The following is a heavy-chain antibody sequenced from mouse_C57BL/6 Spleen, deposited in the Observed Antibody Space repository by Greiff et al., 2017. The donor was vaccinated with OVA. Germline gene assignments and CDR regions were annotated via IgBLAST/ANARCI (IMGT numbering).Heavy chain of an antibody. CDR2: ISSGSSTI. CDR3: ARKASDWEGYYCDY. CDR1: GFTFSDYG. J-gene: IGHJ2*01. V-gene: IGHV5-17*01. D-gene: IGHD4-1*01. Sequence: EVKLVESGGGLVKPGGSLKLSCAASGFTFSDYGMHWVRQAPEKGLEWVAYISSGSSTIYYADTVKGRFTISRDNAKNTLFLQMTSLRSEDTAMYYCARKASDWEGYYCDYWGQGTTLTVSS.